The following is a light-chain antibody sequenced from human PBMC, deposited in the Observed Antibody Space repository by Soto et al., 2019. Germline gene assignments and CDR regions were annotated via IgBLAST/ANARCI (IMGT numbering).Light chain of an antibody. CDR2: DAS. CDR1: HSAASA. V-gene: IGKV3-15*01. J-gene: IGKJ4*01. Sequence: EIVLTQSPATLSVSPGERATLSCRASHSAASAVAWYQQKPGQAPRLHIYDASTRATGIPARFSGSGSATEFTLTISSLQSEDFEVYYSQQYRDWPLTLGGGTKVDLK. CDR3: QQYRDWPLT.